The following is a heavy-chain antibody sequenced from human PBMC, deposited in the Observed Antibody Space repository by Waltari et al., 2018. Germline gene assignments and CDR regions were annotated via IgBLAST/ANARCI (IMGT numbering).Heavy chain of an antibody. CDR3: ARCRKGIAANLVDY. J-gene: IGHJ4*02. Sequence: QLQLQESGPGLVKPSETLSLTCTVSGGSISSSSYYWGWLRQPPGKGLEWIGSIYYSGSTDYNPSRKSRGNMSVDTAKNQFSLKRSSVTAADTAVDYCARCRKGIAANLVDYWGQGTLGTVSS. D-gene: IGHD6-13*01. V-gene: IGHV4-39*01. CDR2: IYYSGST. CDR1: GGSISSSSYY.